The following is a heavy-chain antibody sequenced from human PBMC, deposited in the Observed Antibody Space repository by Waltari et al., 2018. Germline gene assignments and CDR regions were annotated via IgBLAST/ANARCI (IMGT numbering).Heavy chain of an antibody. CDR3: TTYSGSYFYYYGMDV. V-gene: IGHV3-15*01. CDR1: GFTFSNAW. Sequence: EVQLVESGGGLVKPGGSLRLSCAASGFTFSNAWISWVRQAPGKGLEWVGRIKSKTDGGKTDYAAPVKGRFTISREDSKNTLYLQMNSLKTEDTAVYYCTTYSGSYFYYYGMDVWGQGTTVTVSS. D-gene: IGHD1-26*01. J-gene: IGHJ6*02. CDR2: IKSKTDGGKT.